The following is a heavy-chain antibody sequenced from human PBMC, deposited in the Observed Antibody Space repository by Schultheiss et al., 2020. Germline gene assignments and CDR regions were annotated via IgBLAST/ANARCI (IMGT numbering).Heavy chain of an antibody. V-gene: IGHV3-21*01. Sequence: GGSLRLSCAASGFTFSTYTMNWVRQAPGKGQEWVSAISGSGGSTYYADSVKGRFTISRDNAKNSLYLQMNSLRAEDTAVYYCARSQYQLFPTYYYYGMDVWGQGTTVTVSS. CDR2: ISGSGGST. CDR1: GFTFSTYT. CDR3: ARSQYQLFPTYYYYGMDV. D-gene: IGHD2-2*01. J-gene: IGHJ6*02.